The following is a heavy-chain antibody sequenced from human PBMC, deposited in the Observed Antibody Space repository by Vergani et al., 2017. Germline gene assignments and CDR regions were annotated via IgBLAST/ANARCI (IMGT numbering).Heavy chain of an antibody. J-gene: IGHJ4*02. CDR3: TGPHGAVAVTLLAY. CDR2: IRSKANSYAT. V-gene: IGHV3-73*01. CDR1: GFTFSGSA. D-gene: IGHD6-19*01. Sequence: EVQLVESGGGLVQPGGSLKLSCAASGFTFSGSAMHWVRQASGKGLEWVGRIRSKANSYATTYAASVKGRFTISRDDSKNTAYLQMNSLKTEDTAVYYCTGPHGAVAVTLLAYWGQGTLVTFSS.